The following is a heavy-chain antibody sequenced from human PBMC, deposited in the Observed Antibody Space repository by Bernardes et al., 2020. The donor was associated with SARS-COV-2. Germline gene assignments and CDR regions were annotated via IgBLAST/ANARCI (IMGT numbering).Heavy chain of an antibody. CDR2: IPFDGSNK. CDR3: AKDIHPVVEAGYGMDV. CDR1: GFIFSSYG. Sequence: GGSLRLSCAASGFIFSSYGMHWVRQAPGKGLGWVQVIPFDGSNKYYADSVKGRFTISRDNSKNTLYLQMNSLRAEDTAVYYCAKDIHPVVEAGYGMDVWGQGTTVTVSS. V-gene: IGHV3-30*18. D-gene: IGHD2-15*01. J-gene: IGHJ6*02.